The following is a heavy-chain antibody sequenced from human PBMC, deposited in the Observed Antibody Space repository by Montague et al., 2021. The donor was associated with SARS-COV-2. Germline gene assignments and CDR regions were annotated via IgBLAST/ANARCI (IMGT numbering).Heavy chain of an antibody. CDR2: IYYSGGI. D-gene: IGHD3-10*01. CDR3: ARAVSVRRAVNWFDP. Sequence: SETLSLTYTVSGGSMSDHYWAWIRQPPGKGLEWLAYIYYSGGIXSXASXXXRVPMSVDTSKNQFSLKLTSVTAADTAVYYCARAVSVRRAVNWFDPWGQGTLVTVPS. V-gene: IGHV4-59*11. CDR1: GGSMSDHY. J-gene: IGHJ5*02.